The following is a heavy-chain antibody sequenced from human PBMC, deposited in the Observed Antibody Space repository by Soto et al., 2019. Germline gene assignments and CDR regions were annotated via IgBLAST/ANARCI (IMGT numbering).Heavy chain of an antibody. CDR2: TYYRSKWYN. Sequence: SQTLSLTCAISGDSVSSNSAAWNWIRQSPSRGLEWLGRTYYRSKWYNDYAVSVKSRITINPDTSKNQFSLQLNSVTPEDTAVYYCARDLAPAIAAAGTRPYYYYGMDVWGQGTTVIVSS. CDR3: ARDLAPAIAAAGTRPYYYYGMDV. V-gene: IGHV6-1*01. CDR1: GDSVSSNSAA. D-gene: IGHD6-13*01. J-gene: IGHJ6*02.